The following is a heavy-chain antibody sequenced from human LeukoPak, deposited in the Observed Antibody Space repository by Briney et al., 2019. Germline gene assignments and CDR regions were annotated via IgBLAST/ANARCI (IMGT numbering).Heavy chain of an antibody. CDR2: INHSGST. J-gene: IGHJ4*02. CDR1: GGSFSGYY. Sequence: SEALSLTCAVYGGSFSGYYWSWIRQPPGKGLEWIGEINHSGSTNYNPSLKSRVTISVDTSKNQFSLKLSSVTAADTAVYYCARRGLRGYSYIGFYYWGQGTLVTVSS. D-gene: IGHD5-18*01. CDR3: ARRGLRGYSYIGFYY. V-gene: IGHV4-34*01.